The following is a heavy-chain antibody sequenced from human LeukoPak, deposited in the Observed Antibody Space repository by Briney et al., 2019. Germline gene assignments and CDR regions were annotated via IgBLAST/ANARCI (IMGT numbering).Heavy chain of an antibody. CDR1: GFTFSSYA. CDR2: ISGSGGST. D-gene: IGHD6-19*01. J-gene: IGHJ4*02. CDR3: AKKVERLGWYGDYFDY. V-gene: IGHV3-23*01. Sequence: SGGSLRLSCAASGFTFSSYAMSWVRQAPGKGLEWVSAISGSGGSTYYADSVKGRFTISRDNSKNTLYLQMNSLRAEDTAVYYCAKKVERLGWYGDYFDYWGQGTLVTVSS.